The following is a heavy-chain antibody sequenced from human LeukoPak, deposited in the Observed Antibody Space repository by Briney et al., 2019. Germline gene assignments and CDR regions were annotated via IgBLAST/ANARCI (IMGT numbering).Heavy chain of an antibody. CDR1: GFIFSNFA. Sequence: PGGSLRPSCAASGFIFSNFAMTWVRQAPGKGLEWVSIIGGVSESFYYADSVKGRFTVSRDNSKDTLYLQINNLRDEDTAVYYCARRWLGDPYGMDVWGQGTTVSVSS. D-gene: IGHD3-10*01. V-gene: IGHV3-23*01. CDR3: ARRWLGDPYGMDV. J-gene: IGHJ6*02. CDR2: IGGVSESF.